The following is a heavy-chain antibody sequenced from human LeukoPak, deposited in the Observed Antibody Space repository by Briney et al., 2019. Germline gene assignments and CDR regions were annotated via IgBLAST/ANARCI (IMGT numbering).Heavy chain of an antibody. J-gene: IGHJ4*02. CDR1: GFTFSNAW. Sequence: GGSLRLSCAASGFTFSNAWMSWVRQAPGKGLEWVGRIKSKTDGGTTDYAAPVKGRFTISRDGSKNTLYLQMNSLKTEDTAVYYCTTDPGFGFSDDYWGQGTLVTVSS. CDR3: TTDPGFGFSDDY. CDR2: IKSKTDGGTT. V-gene: IGHV3-15*01. D-gene: IGHD5-18*01.